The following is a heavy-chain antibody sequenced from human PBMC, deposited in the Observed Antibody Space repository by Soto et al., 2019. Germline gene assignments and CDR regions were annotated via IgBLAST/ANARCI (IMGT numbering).Heavy chain of an antibody. CDR3: ARVLRGWFDP. V-gene: IGHV4-4*02. Sequence: SETLSLTCAVSGGSITSANWWTWVRQPPGGGLEWIGEISHSGITNYKASLKSRVTMSVDKTKNDVSLKLTSVTAADTAVHYCARVLRGWFDPWGQGTPVTVS. J-gene: IGHJ5*02. CDR2: ISHSGIT. CDR1: GGSITSANW.